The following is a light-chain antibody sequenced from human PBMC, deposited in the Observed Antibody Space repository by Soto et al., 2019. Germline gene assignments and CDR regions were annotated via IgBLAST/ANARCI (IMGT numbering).Light chain of an antibody. CDR3: HQYGSSPLT. CDR1: ETVDTSS. J-gene: IGKJ4*01. V-gene: IGKV3-20*01. Sequence: EIVLTQSPGTLSLSPGETATLSCRASETVDTSSLGWYQQKPGRAPSLLIYSASRRATGIPERLDACGSATDFTLTISRLEPEDFAVYYCHQYGSSPLTFGGGTKVEI. CDR2: SAS.